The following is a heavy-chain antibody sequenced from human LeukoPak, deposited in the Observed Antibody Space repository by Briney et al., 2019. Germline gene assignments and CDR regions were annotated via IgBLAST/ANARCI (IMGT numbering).Heavy chain of an antibody. CDR2: IYYSGST. CDR1: GSITGYY. V-gene: IGHV4-59*01. CDR3: ARYGHYDILTGYFNSGAFDI. Sequence: PSETLSLTCNVSGSITGYYWSWIRQPPGKGLEWIGFIYYSGSTTYNPSLKTRVTISVDTSKNQFSLKLTSVTAADTAVYYCARYGHYDILTGYFNSGAFDIWGQGTMVTVSS. D-gene: IGHD3-9*01. J-gene: IGHJ3*02.